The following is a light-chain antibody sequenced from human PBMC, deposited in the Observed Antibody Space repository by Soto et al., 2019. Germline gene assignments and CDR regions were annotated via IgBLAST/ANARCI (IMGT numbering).Light chain of an antibody. CDR3: QQYTKWSTT. CDR1: QSVSSN. Sequence: EIVKTQPPDTLTGSRGERSTLSCMASQSVSSNNLAWYQQQPGQAPRLLIYGASTRATGIPARFSGSGSGTEFTLTIISLRSKDFAIYKSQQYTKWSTTIGQGTPLENK. J-gene: IGKJ5*01. V-gene: IGKV3-15*01. CDR2: GAS.